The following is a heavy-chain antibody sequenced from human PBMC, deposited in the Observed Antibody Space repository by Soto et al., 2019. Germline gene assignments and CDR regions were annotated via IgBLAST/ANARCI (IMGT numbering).Heavy chain of an antibody. CDR1: GFIFSRYS. J-gene: IGHJ4*02. V-gene: IGHV3-23*01. CDR2: IGTSGGST. CDR3: VRGDYYGSGTYFDF. D-gene: IGHD3-10*01. Sequence: GGSLRLSCAVSGFIFSRYSMNWVRQAPGKGLEWVSSIGTSGGSTYYADSVKGRFTISRDNSKNTLYLQMNSLRAEDTAVYYCVRGDYYGSGTYFDFWGQGTLVTVSS.